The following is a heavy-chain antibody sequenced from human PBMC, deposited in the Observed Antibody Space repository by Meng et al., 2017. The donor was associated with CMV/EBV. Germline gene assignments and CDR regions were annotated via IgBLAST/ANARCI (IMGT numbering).Heavy chain of an antibody. CDR2: INPSGGST. D-gene: IGHD1-26*01. J-gene: IGHJ4*02. CDR3: ARESGSVGDY. V-gene: IGHV1-46*01. Sequence: QLQVLQSGHEVKKLGSSVKVSCKASGDTFTSYYMHWVRQAPGQGLEWMGIINPSGGSTSYAQKFQGRVTMTRDTSTSTVYMELSSLRSEDTAVYYCARESGSVGDYWGQGTLVTVSS. CDR1: GDTFTSYY.